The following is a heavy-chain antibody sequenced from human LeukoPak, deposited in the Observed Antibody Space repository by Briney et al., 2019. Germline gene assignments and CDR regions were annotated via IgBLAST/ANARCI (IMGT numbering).Heavy chain of an antibody. J-gene: IGHJ5*02. V-gene: IGHV1-8*01. Sequence: ASVKVSCKASGYTFTSYDINWVRQATGQGLEWMGWMNPNSGNTGYAQKFQGRVTMTRNTSISTAYMELSSLRSEDTAVYYCPRSVSLFAIVGATADSWFDPWGQGTLVTVSS. CDR2: MNPNSGNT. CDR1: GYTFTSYD. D-gene: IGHD1-26*01. CDR3: PRSVSLFAIVGATADSWFDP.